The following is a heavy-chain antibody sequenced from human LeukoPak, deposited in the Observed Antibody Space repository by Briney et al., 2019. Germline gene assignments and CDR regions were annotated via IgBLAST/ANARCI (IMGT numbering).Heavy chain of an antibody. Sequence: GGSLRLSCAASGFTFSSYAMSWVRQAPGKGLEWVSAISGSGGSTYYADSVKGRFTISRDNSKNTLYLQMNSLRAEDTAVYYCARDGIASRYYFYDMDVWGQGTTVTVSS. J-gene: IGHJ6*02. V-gene: IGHV3-23*01. CDR3: ARDGIASRYYFYDMDV. CDR1: GFTFSSYA. CDR2: ISGSGGST. D-gene: IGHD3-3*02.